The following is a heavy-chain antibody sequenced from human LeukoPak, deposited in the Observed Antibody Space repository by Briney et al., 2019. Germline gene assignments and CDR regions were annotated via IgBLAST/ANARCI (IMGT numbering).Heavy chain of an antibody. Sequence: PSETLSLTCTVSGASISTYYWTWIRQPAGKGLEWIGRVSTSGITKYNPSLKSRVIMSVDTSKNQFSLNPTSVTAADTAVYYCARATYDSSDYFYPYFDYWGQGTLVTVSS. D-gene: IGHD3-22*01. V-gene: IGHV4-4*07. CDR1: GASISTYY. CDR3: ARATYDSSDYFYPYFDY. CDR2: VSTSGIT. J-gene: IGHJ4*02.